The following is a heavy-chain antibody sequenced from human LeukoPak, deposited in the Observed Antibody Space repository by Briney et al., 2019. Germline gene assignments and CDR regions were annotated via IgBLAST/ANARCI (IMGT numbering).Heavy chain of an antibody. V-gene: IGHV3-21*01. Sequence: AGGSLRLSCAASGFTFGTYSMNWVRQAPGKGLVWVSSISSSSSYIYYEDSVKGRFTISRDNAKNSLYLQMNGLSAEDTAVYYCARGQGSAAVAGDSDYWGQGTLVTVSS. CDR1: GFTFGTYS. D-gene: IGHD6-19*01. J-gene: IGHJ4*02. CDR3: ARGQGSAAVAGDSDY. CDR2: ISSSSSYI.